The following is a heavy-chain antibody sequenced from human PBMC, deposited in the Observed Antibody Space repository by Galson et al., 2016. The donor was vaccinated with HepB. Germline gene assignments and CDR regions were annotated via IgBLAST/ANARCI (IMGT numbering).Heavy chain of an antibody. D-gene: IGHD6-6*01. CDR2: ITSSGGST. Sequence: SLRLSCAVSGFTSSNYAMGWVRQAPGKGLEWVSTITSSGGSTYYADFVKGRFTNSRDNSKNTLYLQMNSLRAEDTAVYYCAKDLVGEYSNSPSFDYWGQGTLATVSS. CDR1: GFTSSNYA. J-gene: IGHJ4*02. CDR3: AKDLVGEYSNSPSFDY. V-gene: IGHV3-23*01.